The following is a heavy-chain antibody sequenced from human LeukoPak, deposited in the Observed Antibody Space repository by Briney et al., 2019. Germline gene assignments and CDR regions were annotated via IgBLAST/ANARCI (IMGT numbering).Heavy chain of an antibody. Sequence: KSSETLSLTCAVYGGSFSGYYWSWIRQPPGKGLEWIGEINHSGSTNYNPSLKSRVTISVDTSKNQFSLKLSSVTAADTAVYYCARALQGPQGYWGQGTLVTVSS. CDR1: GGSFSGYY. V-gene: IGHV4-34*01. J-gene: IGHJ4*02. CDR2: INHSGST. CDR3: ARALQGPQGY.